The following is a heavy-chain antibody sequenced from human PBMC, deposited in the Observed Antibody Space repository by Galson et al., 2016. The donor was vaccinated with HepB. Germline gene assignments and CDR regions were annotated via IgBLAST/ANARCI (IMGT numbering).Heavy chain of an antibody. D-gene: IGHD3-22*01. Sequence: SVKVSCKASGGTFSRFTISWVRQAPGQGHEWMGGIIPIFDTVNYAQKFQGRVTITADENTSTAYMELSSLRSEDTAVYYCARTYYDSSGYSQFDPWGQGTPVTVSS. J-gene: IGHJ5*02. CDR2: IIPIFDTV. CDR3: ARTYYDSSGYSQFDP. V-gene: IGHV1-69*13. CDR1: GGTFSRFT.